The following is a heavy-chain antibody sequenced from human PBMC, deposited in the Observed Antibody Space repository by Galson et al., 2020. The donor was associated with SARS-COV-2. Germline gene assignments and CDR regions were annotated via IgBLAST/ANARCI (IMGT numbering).Heavy chain of an antibody. J-gene: IGHJ4*02. CDR1: GGSISSYY. CDR2: IYTSGST. V-gene: IGHV4-4*07. Sequence: ETSETLSLTCTVSGGSISSYYWSWIRQPAGKGLEWIGRIYTSGSTNYNPSLKSRVTMSVDTSKNQFSLKLSSVTAADTAVYYCARTKVAGHLGGFDYWGQGTLVPVSS. D-gene: IGHD6-19*01. CDR3: ARTKVAGHLGGFDY.